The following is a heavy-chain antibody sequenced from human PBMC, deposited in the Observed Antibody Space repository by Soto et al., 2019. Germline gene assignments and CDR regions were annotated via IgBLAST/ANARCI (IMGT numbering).Heavy chain of an antibody. V-gene: IGHV1-8*01. CDR2: MNPNSGNT. Sequence: ASVKVSCKASGYTLTSYDINWVRQATGQGLEWMGWMNPNSGNTGYAQKFQGRVTMTRNTSISTAYMELSSLRSEDTAVYYCARLDSSVVGEYFQHWGQGTLVTVSS. CDR1: GYTLTSYD. D-gene: IGHD3-3*01. CDR3: ARLDSSVVGEYFQH. J-gene: IGHJ1*01.